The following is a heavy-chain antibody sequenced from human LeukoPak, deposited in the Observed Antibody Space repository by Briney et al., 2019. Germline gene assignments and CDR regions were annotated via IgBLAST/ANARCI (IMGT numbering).Heavy chain of an antibody. Sequence: ESGGSLRLSCAASGFTFSTYFMNWVRQAPGKGLERVSSISSSSYMYYADSVKGRFTISRDNPKNSLYLQMNSLRAEDTAVYYCARTSGDYWGQGTLVTVSS. D-gene: IGHD3-10*01. CDR1: GFTFSTYF. CDR2: ISSSSYM. V-gene: IGHV3-21*01. CDR3: ARTSGDY. J-gene: IGHJ4*02.